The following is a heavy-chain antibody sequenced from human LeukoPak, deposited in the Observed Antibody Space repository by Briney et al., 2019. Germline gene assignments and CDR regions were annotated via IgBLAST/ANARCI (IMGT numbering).Heavy chain of an antibody. Sequence: PGGSLRLSCAASGFTFSSHWMGWVRQAPGKGLEWVANIKQDGREKYYVGSVKGRFTVSRDNAKTSLYLQMNSLRVEDTGVYYCARTGADHNDYSLYRWFDPWGQGTLVTVSS. CDR3: ARTGADHNDYSLYRWFDP. CDR1: GFTFSSHW. V-gene: IGHV3-7*01. D-gene: IGHD4-11*01. J-gene: IGHJ5*02. CDR2: IKQDGREK.